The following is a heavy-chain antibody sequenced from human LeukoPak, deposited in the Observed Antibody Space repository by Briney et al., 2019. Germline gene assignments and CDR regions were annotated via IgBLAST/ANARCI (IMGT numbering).Heavy chain of an antibody. Sequence: SETLSLTCAVSGGSISSGGYSWSWIRQPPGKGLEWIGYIYHSGSTYYNPSLKSRVTISVDRSKNQFSLKLSSVTAADTAVYYCARVDGYSYSVDYWGQGTLVTVSS. V-gene: IGHV4-30-2*01. CDR3: ARVDGYSYSVDY. J-gene: IGHJ4*02. CDR1: GGSISSGGYS. CDR2: IYHSGST. D-gene: IGHD5-18*01.